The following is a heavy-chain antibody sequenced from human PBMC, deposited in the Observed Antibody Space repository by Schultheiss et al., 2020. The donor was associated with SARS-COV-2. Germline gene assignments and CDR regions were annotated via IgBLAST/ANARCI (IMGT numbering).Heavy chain of an antibody. CDR1: GGSISSYY. CDR3: ARAVVSDPNCSGGSCYSDYMDV. D-gene: IGHD2-15*01. CDR2: IYYSGST. J-gene: IGHJ6*03. Sequence: SETLSLTCTVSGGSISSYYWSWIRQPPGKGLEWIGYIYYSGSTYYNPSLKSRVTISVDTSKNQFSLKLSSVTAADTAVYYCARAVVSDPNCSGGSCYSDYMDVWGKGTTVTVSS. V-gene: IGHV4-59*08.